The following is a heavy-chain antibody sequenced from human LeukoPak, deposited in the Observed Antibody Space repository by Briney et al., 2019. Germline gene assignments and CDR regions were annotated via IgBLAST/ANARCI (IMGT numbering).Heavy chain of an antibody. CDR2: ISYDGSNK. CDR1: GFTFSSYA. V-gene: IGHV3-30-3*01. CDR3: ARGMLPEDFDY. J-gene: IGHJ4*02. D-gene: IGHD1-14*01. Sequence: SGGSLRLSCAASGFTFSSYAMHWVRQAPGKGLEWVAVISYDGSNKYYADSVKGRFTISRDNSKNTLYLQMNSPRAEDTAVYYCARGMLPEDFDYWGQGTLVTVSS.